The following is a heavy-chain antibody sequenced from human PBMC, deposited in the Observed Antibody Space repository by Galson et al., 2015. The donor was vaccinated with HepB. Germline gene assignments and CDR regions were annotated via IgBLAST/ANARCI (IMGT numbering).Heavy chain of an antibody. CDR2: IKQDGSEK. D-gene: IGHD2-2*02. J-gene: IGHJ5*02. CDR1: GFTFSSYW. V-gene: IGHV3-7*03. CDR3: ARLSLPATAICWFDP. Sequence: SLRLSCAASGFTFSSYWMSWVRQAPGKGLEWVANIKQDGSEKYYVDSVKGRFTISRDNAKNSLYLQMNSLRAEDTAVYYCARLSLPATAICWFDPWGQGTLVTVSS.